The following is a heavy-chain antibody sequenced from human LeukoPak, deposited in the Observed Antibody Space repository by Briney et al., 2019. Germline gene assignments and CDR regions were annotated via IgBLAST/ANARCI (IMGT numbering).Heavy chain of an antibody. V-gene: IGHV1-2*02. J-gene: IGHJ4*02. Sequence: ASVKASCKASGYTFIAYYMHWVRQAPGQGLEWMGWVNPASGGTNYAQKFEGRVTMTRDTSISTAYMELTALTSDDTAVYYCAGQKDPRPIDYWGQGTLVTVSS. CDR3: AGQKDPRPIDY. CDR1: GYTFIAYY. CDR2: VNPASGGT.